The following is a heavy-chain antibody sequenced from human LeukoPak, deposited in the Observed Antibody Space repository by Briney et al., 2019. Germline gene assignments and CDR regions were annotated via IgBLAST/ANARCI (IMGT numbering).Heavy chain of an antibody. Sequence: PGGSLRLSCAASGFTFSSYWMHWVRQAPGKGLVWVSRINSDGSSTSYADSVKGRFTISRDNAKNTLYLQMNSLRAEDTAVYYCARDPHDFWSGYMAYFDYWGQGTLVTVSS. D-gene: IGHD3-3*01. CDR1: GFTFSSYW. J-gene: IGHJ4*02. CDR3: ARDPHDFWSGYMAYFDY. CDR2: INSDGSST. V-gene: IGHV3-74*01.